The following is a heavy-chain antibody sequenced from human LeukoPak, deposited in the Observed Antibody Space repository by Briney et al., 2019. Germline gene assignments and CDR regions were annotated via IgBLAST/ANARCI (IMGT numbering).Heavy chain of an antibody. V-gene: IGHV3-23*01. CDR3: AKDSHGYCSSTSCRGAFDI. J-gene: IGHJ3*02. Sequence: GGSLRLSCAASGFTVSSNYMSWVRQAPGKGLEWVSAISGSGGSTYYADSVKGRFTISRDNSKNTLYLRMNSLRAEDTAVYYCAKDSHGYCSSTSCRGAFDIWGQGTMVTVSS. CDR2: ISGSGGST. D-gene: IGHD2-2*03. CDR1: GFTVSSNY.